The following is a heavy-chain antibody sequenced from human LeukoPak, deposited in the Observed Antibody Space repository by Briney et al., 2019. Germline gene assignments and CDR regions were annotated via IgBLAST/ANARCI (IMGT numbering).Heavy chain of an antibody. J-gene: IGHJ4*02. D-gene: IGHD3-22*01. CDR1: GYTFTGYY. CDR2: INSNNGGT. V-gene: IGHV1-2*02. Sequence: ASVKVSCKASGYTFTGYYMHWVRQAPGQGLEWMVWINSNNGGTNYAQKFQGRVTMTRDTSISTAYMELSSLRSDDTAVYYCASPAPYYDNSGYYPLDYWGQGTLVTVSS. CDR3: ASPAPYYDNSGYYPLDY.